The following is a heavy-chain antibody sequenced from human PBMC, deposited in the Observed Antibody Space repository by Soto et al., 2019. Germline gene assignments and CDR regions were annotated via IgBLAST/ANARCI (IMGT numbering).Heavy chain of an antibody. J-gene: IGHJ4*02. V-gene: IGHV4-34*01. CDR3: ARKDYSGGYDY. CDR2: INHSGST. CDR1: GGSFSGYY. Sequence: PSETLSLTCAVYGGSFSGYYWSWIRQPPGKGLEWIGEINHSGSTNYNPSLKSRVTISVDTSKNQFSLKLSSVTAADTAVYYCARKDYSGGYDYWGQGTLVTVSS. D-gene: IGHD1-26*01.